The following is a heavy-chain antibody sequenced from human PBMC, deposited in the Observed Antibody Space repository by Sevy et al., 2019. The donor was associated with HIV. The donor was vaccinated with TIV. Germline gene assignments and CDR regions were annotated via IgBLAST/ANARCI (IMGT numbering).Heavy chain of an antibody. Sequence: GGSLRLSCAASGFTFSSYSMNWVRQAPGKGLEWVSSISSSSSYIYYADSVKGQFTISRDNAKNSLYLQMNSLRAEDTAVYYCARGGIAVATNWFDPWGQGTLVTVSS. V-gene: IGHV3-21*01. CDR2: ISSSSSYI. J-gene: IGHJ5*02. CDR1: GFTFSSYS. D-gene: IGHD6-19*01. CDR3: ARGGIAVATNWFDP.